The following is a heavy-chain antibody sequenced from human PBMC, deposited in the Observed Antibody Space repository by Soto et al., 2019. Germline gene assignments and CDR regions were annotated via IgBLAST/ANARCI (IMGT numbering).Heavy chain of an antibody. V-gene: IGHV1-18*01. CDR2: ISAYNGNT. D-gene: IGHD3-9*01. CDR3: ARDLSHYDILTGYYSYYYYYGMDV. J-gene: IGHJ6*02. Sequence: GASVKVSCKASGYTFTSYGISWVRQAPGQRLEWIGRISAYNGNTNYAQKLQGRVTMTTDTSTSTAYMELRSLRSDDTAVYYCARDLSHYDILTGYYSYYYYYGMDVWGQGTTVTVSS. CDR1: GYTFTSYG.